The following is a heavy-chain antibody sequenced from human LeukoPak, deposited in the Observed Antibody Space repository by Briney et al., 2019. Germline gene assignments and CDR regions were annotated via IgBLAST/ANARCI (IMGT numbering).Heavy chain of an antibody. CDR2: ISYDGSNK. D-gene: IGHD3-22*01. J-gene: IGHJ4*02. CDR3: ARGGLYYDSSGYPPGY. Sequence: GGSLRLSCAASGFTFSSYGMHWVRQAPGKGLEWVAVISYDGSNKHYADSVKGRFTISRDNSKNSLYLQMNSLRAEDTAVYYCARGGLYYDSSGYPPGYWGQGTLVTVSS. V-gene: IGHV3-30*03. CDR1: GFTFSSYG.